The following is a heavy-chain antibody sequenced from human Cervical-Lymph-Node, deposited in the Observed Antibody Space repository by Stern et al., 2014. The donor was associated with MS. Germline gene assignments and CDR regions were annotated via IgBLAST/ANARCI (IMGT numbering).Heavy chain of an antibody. CDR2: IHYRGST. CDR3: ARSDRLWGSFDY. V-gene: IGHV4-31*03. J-gene: IGHJ4*02. D-gene: IGHD3-16*01. Sequence: QVQLGQSGPGLAKPSQTLSLTCTVSGGSISTTGYYWTWIRQHPGKGLEWIGYIHYRGSTYYNPSLKSRGTISVDTSKNQFSLNLTSVTAADTALYYCARSDRLWGSFDYWGQGSLVTVSS. CDR1: GGSISTTGYY.